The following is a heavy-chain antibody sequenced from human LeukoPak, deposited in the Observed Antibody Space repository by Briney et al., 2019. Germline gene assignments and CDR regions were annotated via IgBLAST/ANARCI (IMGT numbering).Heavy chain of an antibody. V-gene: IGHV4-61*01. CDR3: ARDHTAGEYNWFDP. CDR1: GGSISSSSYY. Sequence: SETLSLTCTVSGGSISSSSYYWSWIRQPPGKGLEWIGYIYYSGSTNYNPSLKSRVTISVDTSKNQFSLKLSSVTAADTAVYYCARDHTAGEYNWFDPWGQGTLVTVSS. CDR2: IYYSGST. J-gene: IGHJ5*02. D-gene: IGHD5-18*01.